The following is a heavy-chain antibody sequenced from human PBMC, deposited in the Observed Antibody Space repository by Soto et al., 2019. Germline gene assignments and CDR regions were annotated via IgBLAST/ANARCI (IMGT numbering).Heavy chain of an antibody. Sequence: PGGPLRASCAISGFTFSQLNINWVRQAPGKGLEWVAFISKDSTTMYYAASVKGRFTVSRDNAVNSLKLQMNSLRDDDTVVYYCARDGGNWFGPWGKGTLVAVSS. V-gene: IGHV3-48*02. J-gene: IGHJ5*02. D-gene: IGHD3-16*01. CDR3: ARDGGNWFGP. CDR1: GFTFSQLN. CDR2: ISKDSTTM.